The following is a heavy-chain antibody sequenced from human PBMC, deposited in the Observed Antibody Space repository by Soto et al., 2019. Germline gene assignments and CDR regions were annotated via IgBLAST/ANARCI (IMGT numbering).Heavy chain of an antibody. CDR2: IYYSRST. Sequence: PSETLSLTCTVSGGSISNYYWTWIRQPPGKGLEWIGYIYYSRSTNYNPSLKSRVTISVDTSKNQFSLKLSSVTAADTAVYYCARATVSAYYGMDVWGQGTTVTVSS. J-gene: IGHJ6*02. V-gene: IGHV4-59*01. CDR3: ARATVSAYYGMDV. CDR1: GGSISNYY. D-gene: IGHD4-4*01.